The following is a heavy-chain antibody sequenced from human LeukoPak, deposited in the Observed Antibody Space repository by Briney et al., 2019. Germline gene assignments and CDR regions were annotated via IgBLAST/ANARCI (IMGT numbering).Heavy chain of an antibody. CDR3: AREGFPPKISDFWSGLGPYYYYGMDV. D-gene: IGHD3-3*01. CDR1: GYTFTSYY. CDR2: INPSGGST. J-gene: IGHJ6*02. Sequence: GASVKVSCKASGYTFTSYYMHWVRQAPGQGLEWMGIINPSGGSTSYTQKFQGRVTMTRDTSTSTVYTELSSLRSEDTAVYYCAREGFPPKISDFWSGLGPYYYYGMDVWGQGTTVTVSS. V-gene: IGHV1-46*01.